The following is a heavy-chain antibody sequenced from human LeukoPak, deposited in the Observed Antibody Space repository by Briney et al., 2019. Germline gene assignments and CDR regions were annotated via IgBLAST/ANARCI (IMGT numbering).Heavy chain of an antibody. CDR2: ISGSGDST. V-gene: IGHV3-23*01. Sequence: VGSLRLSCAASGFTFTTYAMTGVRQAPGKGVEWVSAISGSGDSTHYADSVKRRFTISRDNSKNTLYLQMNCLRDEDTAVYYCAKDRGYWGQGTLVTVSS. J-gene: IGHJ4*02. D-gene: IGHD5-24*01. CDR3: AKDRGY. CDR1: GFTFTTYA.